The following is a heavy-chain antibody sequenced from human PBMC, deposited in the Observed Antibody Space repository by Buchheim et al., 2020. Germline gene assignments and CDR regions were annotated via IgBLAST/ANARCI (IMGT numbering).Heavy chain of an antibody. CDR2: INPSGGST. V-gene: IGHV1-46*01. D-gene: IGHD2-8*01. J-gene: IGHJ4*02. Sequence: QVQLVQSGAEVKKPGASVKVSCKASGYTFTRYYMHWVRQAPGQGLEWMGIINPSGGSTSYAQKFQGRVTMTRDKSTSTVYMEVSSLRSEDTAVYYCARSLGYCTNGVCLPAGYWGQGTL. CDR3: ARSLGYCTNGVCLPAGY. CDR1: GYTFTRYY.